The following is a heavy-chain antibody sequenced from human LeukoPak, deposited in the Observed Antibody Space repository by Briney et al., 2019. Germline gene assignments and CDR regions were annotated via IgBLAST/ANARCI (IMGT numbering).Heavy chain of an antibody. Sequence: ASVKVSCKASGYAFTSYYMHWVRQAPGQGFEWMGIINPSGGSTSYAQKFQGRVTMTRDTSTSTVYMELSSLRSEDTAVYYCARASDELVVPAAIPDYWGQGTLVTVSS. J-gene: IGHJ4*02. CDR1: GYAFTSYY. D-gene: IGHD2-2*01. CDR2: INPSGGST. CDR3: ARASDELVVPAAIPDY. V-gene: IGHV1-46*01.